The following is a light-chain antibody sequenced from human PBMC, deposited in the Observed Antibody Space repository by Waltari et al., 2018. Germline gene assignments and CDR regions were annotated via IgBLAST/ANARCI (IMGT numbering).Light chain of an antibody. CDR1: QSISTY. CDR2: ATS. Sequence: DIQMTQSPSSLSASVGDRVTITCRASQSISTYLNWYQQIPGKAPKLLIYATSNLQSGVPSRFSGSGSGTHFTLTISSLQPEDFSMYYCQQSYTSPWTFGQGTRVEIK. CDR3: QQSYTSPWT. V-gene: IGKV1-39*01. J-gene: IGKJ1*01.